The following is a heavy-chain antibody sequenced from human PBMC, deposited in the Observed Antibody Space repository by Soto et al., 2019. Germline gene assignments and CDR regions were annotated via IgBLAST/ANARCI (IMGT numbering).Heavy chain of an antibody. CDR1: GGSISSYY. Sequence: PSETLSLTCTVSGGSISSYYWSWIRQPPGKGLEWIGYIYYSGSTNYNPSLKSRVTISVDTSKNQFSLKLSSVTAADTAVYYCARSLVGATTLGFDYGGQGTLVTVSS. J-gene: IGHJ4*02. D-gene: IGHD1-26*01. V-gene: IGHV4-59*08. CDR2: IYYSGST. CDR3: ARSLVGATTLGFDY.